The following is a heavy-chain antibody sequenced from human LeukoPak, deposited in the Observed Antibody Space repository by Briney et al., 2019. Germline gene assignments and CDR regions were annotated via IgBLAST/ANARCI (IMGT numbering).Heavy chain of an antibody. V-gene: IGHV1-2*02. CDR2: INPNSGGT. CDR3: ARGRRAGVDYFDY. Sequence: SSVTVSCKASGYTFTGYYMHWVRQAPGQGLEWMGWINPNSGGTNYAQKFQGRVTMTRDTSISTAYMELSRLRSDDTAVYYCARGRRAGVDYFDYWGQGTLVTVSS. CDR1: GYTFTGYY. J-gene: IGHJ4*02.